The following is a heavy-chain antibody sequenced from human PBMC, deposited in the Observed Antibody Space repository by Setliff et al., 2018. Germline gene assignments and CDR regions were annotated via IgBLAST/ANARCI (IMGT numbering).Heavy chain of an antibody. CDR1: GGSISSGGYS. V-gene: IGHV4-30-2*01. Sequence: PSETLSLTCAVSGGSISSGGYSWSWIRQPPGKGLEWIGYIYHSGSTYYNPSLKSRVTISVDRSKNQFSLKLSSVTAADTAVYYCAAGLGYSGYDATKGSGWYFDYWGQGTLVTVSS. J-gene: IGHJ4*02. CDR3: AAGLGYSGYDATKGSGWYFDY. D-gene: IGHD5-12*01. CDR2: IYHSGST.